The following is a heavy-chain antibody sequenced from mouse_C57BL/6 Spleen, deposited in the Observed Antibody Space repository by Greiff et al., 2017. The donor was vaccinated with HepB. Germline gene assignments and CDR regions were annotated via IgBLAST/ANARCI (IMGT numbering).Heavy chain of an antibody. CDR3: ARGMDYFRLGFYYFDY. J-gene: IGHJ2*01. CDR2: INPSSGYT. CDR1: GYTFTSYW. Sequence: QVQLQQSGAELAKPGASVKLSCKASGYTFTSYWMHWVKQRPGQGLEWIGYINPSSGYTKYNQKCKDKATLTADKSSSTAYMQLSSLTYEDSAVYYCARGMDYFRLGFYYFDYWGQGTTLTVSS. V-gene: IGHV1-7*01. D-gene: IGHD3-2*02.